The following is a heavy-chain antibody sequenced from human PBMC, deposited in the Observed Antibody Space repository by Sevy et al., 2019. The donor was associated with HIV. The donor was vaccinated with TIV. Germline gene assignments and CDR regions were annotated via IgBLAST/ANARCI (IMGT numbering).Heavy chain of an antibody. Sequence: GGSLRLSCTASEFTFSDYVMHWVRQTPGKGLEWVAIISHDGMNEDYAESVKGRFAISRDNSRNTLYLQMNRLRPDDTVFYFRVNEGAPHRNVCYCFGENCFYNWFDMWGQGVLVTVSS. D-gene: IGHD2-8*01. CDR1: EFTFSDYV. CDR3: VNEGAPHRNVCYCFGENCFYNWFDM. CDR2: ISHDGMNE. V-gene: IGHV3-30*09. J-gene: IGHJ5*02.